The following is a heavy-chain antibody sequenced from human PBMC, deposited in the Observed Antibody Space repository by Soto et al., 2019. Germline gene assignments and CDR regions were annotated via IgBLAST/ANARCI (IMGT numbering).Heavy chain of an antibody. CDR1: GFSVTTNH. Sequence: EVQLVESGGGLVQPGGSLRLSCAVSGFSVTTNHMTWVRQAPGKGLEWVSIIYSGGATDYADSVKGRLTISRDNSKKTLHLQMNSLRGEDTAIYYCVRNYGAVWGQGTTVTVSS. D-gene: IGHD3-16*01. CDR3: VRNYGAV. V-gene: IGHV3-66*01. J-gene: IGHJ6*02. CDR2: IYSGGAT.